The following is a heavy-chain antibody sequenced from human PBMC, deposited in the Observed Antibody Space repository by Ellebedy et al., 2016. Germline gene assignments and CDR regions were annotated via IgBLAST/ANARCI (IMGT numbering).Heavy chain of an antibody. CDR3: ARVGWELRPGFGNLDY. CDR1: GYTFTSYG. Sequence: ASVKVSCKASGYTFTSYGISWVRQAPGQGLEWMGWISAYNGNTNYAQKLQGRVTMTTDTSTSTAYMELRSLRSDDTAVYYCARVGWELRPGFGNLDYWGQGTLVTVSS. J-gene: IGHJ4*02. CDR2: ISAYNGNT. V-gene: IGHV1-18*01. D-gene: IGHD1-26*01.